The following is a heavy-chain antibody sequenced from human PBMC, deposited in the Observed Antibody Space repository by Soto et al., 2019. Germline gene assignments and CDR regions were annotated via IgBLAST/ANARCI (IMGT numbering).Heavy chain of an antibody. CDR1: GGSINNDDYY. Sequence: SETLSLTCTVAGGSINNDDYYWTWIRQPPGKGLELIGYIYYNGGTYYNPSLKSRVTILIDTASNQFSLELSSVTAADTAVYYCARDNGCTPHYYGVDVWGQGTTVTVSS. J-gene: IGHJ6*02. CDR2: IYYNGGT. D-gene: IGHD2-8*01. V-gene: IGHV4-30-4*01. CDR3: ARDNGCTPHYYGVDV.